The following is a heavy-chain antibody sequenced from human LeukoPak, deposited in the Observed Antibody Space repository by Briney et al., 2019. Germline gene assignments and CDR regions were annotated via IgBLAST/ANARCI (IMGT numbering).Heavy chain of an antibody. Sequence: SETLSLTCTVSGGSISSYYWSWIRQPPGKGLEWIGYIYYSGSTNYNPSLKSRVTISVDTSKNQFSLKLTSVTAADTAVYYCAREPTLTRYNWFDPWGQGTLVIVSS. D-gene: IGHD4-17*01. V-gene: IGHV4-59*12. CDR2: IYYSGST. CDR3: AREPTLTRYNWFDP. CDR1: GGSISSYY. J-gene: IGHJ5*02.